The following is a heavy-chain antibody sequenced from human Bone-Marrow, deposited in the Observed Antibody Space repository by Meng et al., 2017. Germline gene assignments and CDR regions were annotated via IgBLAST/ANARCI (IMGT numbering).Heavy chain of an antibody. V-gene: IGHV4-38-2*02. CDR1: GYSISSGYY. Sequence: SETLSLTCTVSGYSISSGYYWGWIRQPPGKGLEWIGSIYHSGSNYYNPSLKSRVTISVYTSKTQFSLKLSSVTAADTAVYYCARDYGGNYYFDYWGQGTLVTVSS. D-gene: IGHD4-23*01. CDR3: ARDYGGNYYFDY. J-gene: IGHJ4*02. CDR2: IYHSGSN.